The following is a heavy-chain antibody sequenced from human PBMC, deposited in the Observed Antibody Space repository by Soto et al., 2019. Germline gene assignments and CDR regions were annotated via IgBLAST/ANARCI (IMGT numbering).Heavy chain of an antibody. V-gene: IGHV1-2*02. J-gene: IGHJ4*01. CDR1: GGTFSSYA. CDR3: ARGGGGLVA. CDR2: IIPNSGGT. Sequence: QVQLVQSGAEVKKPGSSVKVSCKASGGTFSSYAISWVRQAPGQGLEWMGWIIPNSGGTTYAQNFQGRVTLTRDTSINTAYMELSSLTSDDTAIYYCARGGGGLVAWGHGTLVTVSS. D-gene: IGHD3-16*01.